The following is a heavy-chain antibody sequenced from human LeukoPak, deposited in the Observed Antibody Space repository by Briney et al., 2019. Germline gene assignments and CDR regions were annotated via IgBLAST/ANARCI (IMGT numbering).Heavy chain of an antibody. Sequence: GGSLRLSCAASGFTFSSYAMSWVRQAPGKGLEWVSAISGSGGSTYYADSVKGRFTISRDNSKNTLYLQMNSLRAEDTAVYYCAKDQVPAAMGSNYDPYYYYGMDVWGQGTTVTVSS. CDR2: ISGSGGST. CDR1: GFTFSSYA. CDR3: AKDQVPAAMGSNYDPYYYYGMDV. V-gene: IGHV3-23*01. D-gene: IGHD2-2*01. J-gene: IGHJ6*02.